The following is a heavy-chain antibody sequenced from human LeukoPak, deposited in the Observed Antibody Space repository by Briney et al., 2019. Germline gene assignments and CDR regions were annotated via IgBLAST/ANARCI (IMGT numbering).Heavy chain of an antibody. CDR1: GGSISSSSYY. CDR3: ARQPGGYSYGYIDY. J-gene: IGHJ4*02. V-gene: IGHV4-39*01. Sequence: SETLSLTCTVSGGSISSSSYYWGWIRQPPGKGLEWIGSIYYSGSTYYNPSLKSRVTISVDTSKNQFSLKLSPVTAADTAVYYCARQPGGYSYGYIDYWGQGTLVTVSS. CDR2: IYYSGST. D-gene: IGHD5-18*01.